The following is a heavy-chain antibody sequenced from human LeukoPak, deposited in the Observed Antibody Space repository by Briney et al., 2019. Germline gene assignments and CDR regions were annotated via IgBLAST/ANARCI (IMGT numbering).Heavy chain of an antibody. V-gene: IGHV3-53*04. Sequence: GGSLRLSCAASGFSASANYMSWVRQAPGKGLEWVSAIYSGGATYYTDSVKGRFTMSRHTSKNTLDLQMNNLRVEDTAVYYCARWKMEGIVVDVFDIWGQGTRVSVSS. CDR2: IYSGGAT. D-gene: IGHD3-22*01. CDR3: ARWKMEGIVVDVFDI. CDR1: GFSASANY. J-gene: IGHJ3*02.